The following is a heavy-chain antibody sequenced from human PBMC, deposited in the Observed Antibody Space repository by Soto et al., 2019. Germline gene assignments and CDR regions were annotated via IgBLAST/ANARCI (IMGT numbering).Heavy chain of an antibody. CDR3: AGAFYGDYAPYYYGMDV. D-gene: IGHD4-17*01. V-gene: IGHV4-38-2*01. CDR2: VYHSGST. Sequence: PSETLSLTCGVSGYSISSGFYWGWIRQAPGKGLEWIGNVYHSGSTYYNPYNPSLKSRVTISVDASKNQFSLRLRSVTAADTAVYYCAGAFYGDYAPYYYGMDVWGQGTTVTVSS. J-gene: IGHJ6*02. CDR1: GYSISSGFY.